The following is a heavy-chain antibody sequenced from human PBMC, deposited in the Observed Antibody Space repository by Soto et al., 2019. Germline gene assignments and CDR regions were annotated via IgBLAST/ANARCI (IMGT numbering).Heavy chain of an antibody. CDR1: GGSISSGGYS. V-gene: IGHV4-30-2*01. CDR3: ASGPIGDYTDGFDY. Sequence: QLQLQESGSGLVKPSQTLSLTCAVSGGSISSGGYSWSWIRQPPGKGLEWIGYIYNSGSTYYNQSRKSRVTISVDRSKNQFSLKLSSVTAADTAVYYCASGPIGDYTDGFDYWGQGTLVTVSS. J-gene: IGHJ4*02. D-gene: IGHD4-17*01. CDR2: IYNSGST.